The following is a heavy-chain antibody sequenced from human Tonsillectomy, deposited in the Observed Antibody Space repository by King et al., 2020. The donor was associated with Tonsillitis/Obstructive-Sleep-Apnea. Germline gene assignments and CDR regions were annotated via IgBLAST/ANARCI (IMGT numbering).Heavy chain of an antibody. D-gene: IGHD7-27*01. CDR1: GGSIGSSDYY. V-gene: IGHV4-39*01. CDR3: ATLGLGIGADYFDY. CDR2: INYRGTT. J-gene: IGHJ4*02. Sequence: QLQLQESGPGLVKPSETLSLTCIVSGGSIGSSDYYWGWLRQPPGKGLEWIGSINYRGTTYYNPSLKSPVTISVDTSKSQFSLKLNSVTAADTAVYYCATLGLGIGADYFDYWGQGALVTVSS.